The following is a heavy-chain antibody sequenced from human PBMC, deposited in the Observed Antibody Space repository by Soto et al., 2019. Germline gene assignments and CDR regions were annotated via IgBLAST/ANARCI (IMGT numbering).Heavy chain of an antibody. CDR1: GDSINSDKYY. CDR2: IYFRGNT. Sequence: QLQLQESGPGLVKPSETLSLTCSVSGDSINSDKYYWGWIRQPPGKGLEWIGSIYFRGNTYYNPPLQTGLPTSLDKSNIACPLKLYSATASDSSVYCRARLDGLATSSYYFAFWSQGALVTVSS. V-gene: IGHV4-39*01. J-gene: IGHJ4*02. D-gene: IGHD6-6*01. CDR3: ARLDGLATSSYYFAF.